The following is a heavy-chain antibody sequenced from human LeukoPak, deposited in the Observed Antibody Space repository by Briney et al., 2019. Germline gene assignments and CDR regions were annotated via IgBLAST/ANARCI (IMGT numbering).Heavy chain of an antibody. Sequence: GGSLRLSCSASGFTFSNFWMTWVRQAPGKGLECLANISPDGREKYYMDSVKGRFTISRDNTKNSLYLQMSSLRAEDTAVYYCARAPSYYDFWTGYYDHYYMDVWGKGTTVTVSS. V-gene: IGHV3-7*01. J-gene: IGHJ6*03. CDR1: GFTFSNFW. CDR3: ARAPSYYDFWTGYYDHYYMDV. D-gene: IGHD3-3*01. CDR2: ISPDGREK.